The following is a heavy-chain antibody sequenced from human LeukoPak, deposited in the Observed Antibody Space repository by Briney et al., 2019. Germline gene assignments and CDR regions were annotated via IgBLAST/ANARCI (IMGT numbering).Heavy chain of an antibody. CDR2: IIPIYGTA. V-gene: IGHV1-69*13. D-gene: IGHD5-24*01. CDR1: GGTFSNYP. J-gene: IGHJ5*02. Sequence: SVTVSCKASGGTFSNYPIIWVRLAPGRGLECLGGIIPIYGTANYAQVFHGRITLTAQESTATAYMELRSLTSDDTAMYFCATHTGGYNYWWFDIWGQGTLVTVSS. CDR3: ATHTGGYNYWWFDI.